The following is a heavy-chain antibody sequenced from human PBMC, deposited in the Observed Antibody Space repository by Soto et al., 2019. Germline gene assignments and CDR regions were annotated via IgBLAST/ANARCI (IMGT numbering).Heavy chain of an antibody. CDR2: ISWNSGSI. Sequence: GGSLRLSCAASGFTFDDYAMHWVRQAPGKGLEWVSGISWNSGSIGYADSVKGRFTISRDNAKNSLYLQMNSLRAEDTALYYCAKSRYCSGGSCYYFDYWGQGTLVTVSS. V-gene: IGHV3-9*01. D-gene: IGHD2-15*01. CDR3: AKSRYCSGGSCYYFDY. CDR1: GFTFDDYA. J-gene: IGHJ4*02.